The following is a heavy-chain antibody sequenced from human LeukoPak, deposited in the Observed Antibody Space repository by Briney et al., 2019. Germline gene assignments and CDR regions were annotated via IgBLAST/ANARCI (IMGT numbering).Heavy chain of an antibody. V-gene: IGHV3-64*01. J-gene: IGHJ3*02. Sequence: PGGSLRLSCAASGFTFSSYAMHWVRQAPGKGLEYVSAISSNGGITYYANSVKGRFTISRDNSKNTLYLQMGSLRAEDMAVYYCARKTTSQAFDIWGQGTMVTVSS. CDR2: ISSNGGIT. D-gene: IGHD4-17*01. CDR3: ARKTTSQAFDI. CDR1: GFTFSSYA.